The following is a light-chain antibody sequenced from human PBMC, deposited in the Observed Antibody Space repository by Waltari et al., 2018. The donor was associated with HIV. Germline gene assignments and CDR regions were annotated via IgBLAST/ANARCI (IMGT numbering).Light chain of an antibody. CDR3: CSYAGSSTFV. CDR1: SSDVGTYNY. V-gene: IGLV2-23*02. Sequence: QSALTQPASVSGSPGQSITISCTGTSSDVGTYNYVSWYQQHPGKAPQLMIYDVSKRPSGVSNRFSGSKAGNTASLTSSGLQAEDEADYYCCSYAGSSTFVFGTGTKVTVL. J-gene: IGLJ1*01. CDR2: DVS.